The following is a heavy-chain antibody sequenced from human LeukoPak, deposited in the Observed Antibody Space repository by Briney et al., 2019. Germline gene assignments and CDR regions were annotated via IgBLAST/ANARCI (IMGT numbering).Heavy chain of an antibody. Sequence: GGSLRLSCAASGFTFSSYWMHWVRPAPGKGLVWVSRINSDGSSTSYADSVKGRFTISRDNAKNTLYLQMNSLRAEDTAVYYCARSPLIADRPFDYWGQGTLVTVSS. J-gene: IGHJ4*02. CDR3: ARSPLIADRPFDY. V-gene: IGHV3-74*01. CDR2: INSDGSST. D-gene: IGHD6-6*01. CDR1: GFTFSSYW.